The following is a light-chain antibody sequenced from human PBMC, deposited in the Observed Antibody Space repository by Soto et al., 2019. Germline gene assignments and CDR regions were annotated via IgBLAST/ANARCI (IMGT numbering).Light chain of an antibody. CDR3: QSYDSSLSTYV. CDR1: SSNIGAGYD. CDR2: GNS. V-gene: IGLV1-40*01. J-gene: IGLJ1*01. Sequence: QSVLTQQPSVSGAPGQRVTISCTGSSSNIGAGYDVHWYQQFPGTAPKLLIFGNSDRPSGVPDRFSGSKSGTSASLAITGLQAEDEADYFCQSYDSSLSTYVFGTGTKVTVL.